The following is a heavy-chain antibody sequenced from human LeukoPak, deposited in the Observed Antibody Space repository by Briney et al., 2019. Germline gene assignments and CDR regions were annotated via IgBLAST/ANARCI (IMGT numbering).Heavy chain of an antibody. CDR2: IKQDGSEK. J-gene: IGHJ4*02. Sequence: GGSLRLSCAASGFTFSSYWMSWVRQAPGKGLEWVANIKQDGSEKYYVDSVKGRFTISRDNAKNSLYLQMNSLRAEDTAVYYCARDRGSSGPNYFDYWGQGTLVTVSS. CDR3: ARDRGSSGPNYFDY. CDR1: GFTFSSYW. V-gene: IGHV3-7*01. D-gene: IGHD6-19*01.